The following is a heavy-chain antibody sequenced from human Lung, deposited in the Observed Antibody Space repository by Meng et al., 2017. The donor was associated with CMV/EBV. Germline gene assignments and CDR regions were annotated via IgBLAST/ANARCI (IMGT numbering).Heavy chain of an antibody. J-gene: IGHJ5*02. CDR2: IYWDDDK. CDR3: ALFTRSWFNP. CDR1: GFSLSTSEVG. V-gene: IGHV2-5*02. D-gene: IGHD2-2*01. Sequence: QITLKEAGPTLEKPTQTLTLTCTFSGFSLSTSEVGVGWIRQPPGKALEWLAVIYWDDDKRYSPSLKSRLTITKDTSKNQVVLTLTNMDPVDTATYYCALFTRSWFNPWGQGTLVTVSS.